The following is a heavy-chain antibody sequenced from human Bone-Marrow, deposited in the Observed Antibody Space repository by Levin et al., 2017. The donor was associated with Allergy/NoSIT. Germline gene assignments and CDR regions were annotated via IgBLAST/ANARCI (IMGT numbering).Heavy chain of an antibody. V-gene: IGHV3-30*18. D-gene: IGHD6-13*01. J-gene: IGHJ4*02. Sequence: SCAASGFTFSSYGMHWVRQAPGKGLEWVAVISYDGRNKYYADSVKGRFTISRDNSKNTLYLQMNSLRAEDTAVYYCAKDSAAGDPFDYWGQGTLVTVSS. CDR2: ISYDGRNK. CDR1: GFTFSSYG. CDR3: AKDSAAGDPFDY.